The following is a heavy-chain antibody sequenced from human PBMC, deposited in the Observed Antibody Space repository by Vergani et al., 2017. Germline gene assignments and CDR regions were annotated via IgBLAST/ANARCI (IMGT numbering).Heavy chain of an antibody. V-gene: IGHV3-23*01. J-gene: IGHJ6*02. CDR1: GFSFNHYA. CDR3: AKANPRNSGYDYLYYYRTMDV. Sequence: EVQLLESGGDLVQPGGSLRLSCAASGFSFNHYAMNWVRQAPGKGLEWVPGISGSGGSTYYEGSVKGRFTISRDSSKNTLYLQMNSLSAGDTTVYYCAKANPRNSGYDYLYYYRTMDVWGQGTTVTVSS. CDR2: ISGSGGST. D-gene: IGHD5-12*01.